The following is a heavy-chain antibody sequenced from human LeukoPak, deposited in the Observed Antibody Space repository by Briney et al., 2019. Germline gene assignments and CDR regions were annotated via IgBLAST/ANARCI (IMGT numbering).Heavy chain of an antibody. V-gene: IGHV4-39*07. Sequence: PSETLSLTCTVSGGSISSSSYYWGWIRQPPGKGLEWIGSIYYSGSTYYNPSLKSRVTISVDTSKNQFSLKLSSVTAADTAVYYCARAEELAVAGTFYFDYWGQGTLVTVSS. D-gene: IGHD6-19*01. CDR3: ARAEELAVAGTFYFDY. CDR2: IYYSGST. J-gene: IGHJ4*02. CDR1: GGSISSSSYY.